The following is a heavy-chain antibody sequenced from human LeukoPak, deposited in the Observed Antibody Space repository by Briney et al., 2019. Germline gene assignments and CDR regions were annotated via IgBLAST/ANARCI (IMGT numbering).Heavy chain of an antibody. CDR3: ASSRRDDYDFWRRAFDI. J-gene: IGHJ3*02. CDR1: GYTFTGYY. V-gene: IGHV1-46*01. D-gene: IGHD3-3*01. Sequence: ASVKVSCKASGYTFTGYYMHWVRQAPGQGLEWMEWINPSGGSTSYAQKFQGRVTMTRDTSTSTVYMELSSLRSEDTAVYYCASSRRDDYDFWRRAFDIWGQGTMVTVSS. CDR2: INPSGGST.